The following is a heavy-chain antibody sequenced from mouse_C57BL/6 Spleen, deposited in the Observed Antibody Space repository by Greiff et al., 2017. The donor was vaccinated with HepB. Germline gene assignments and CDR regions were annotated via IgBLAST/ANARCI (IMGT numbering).Heavy chain of an antibody. Sequence: DVKLVESGPGLVKPSQSLSLTCSVTGYSITSGYYWNWIRQFPGNKLEWMGYISYDGSNNYNPSLKNRIAITRDTSKNQFFLKLNSVTTEDTATYYCASGEYYFDYWGQGTTLTVSS. CDR3: ASGEYYFDY. CDR1: GYSITSGYY. CDR2: ISYDGSN. V-gene: IGHV3-6*01. J-gene: IGHJ2*01.